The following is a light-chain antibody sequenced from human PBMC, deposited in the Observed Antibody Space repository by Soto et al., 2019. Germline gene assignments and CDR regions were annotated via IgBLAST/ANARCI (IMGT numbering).Light chain of an antibody. V-gene: IGLV1-47*01. Sequence: QSVLTQPPSASGTPGQRVTISCSGGGSNIGTNFVYWYQHLPGTAPKLVIYRNDQRPSGVPERFSGSKSGTSASLAISGLRPEDEADYYCAAWDDTLSGRVFGGGTKLTVL. CDR2: RND. CDR1: GSNIGTNF. CDR3: AAWDDTLSGRV. J-gene: IGLJ3*02.